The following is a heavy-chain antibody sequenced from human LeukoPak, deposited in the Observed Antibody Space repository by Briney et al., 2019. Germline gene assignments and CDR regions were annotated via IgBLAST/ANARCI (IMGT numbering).Heavy chain of an antibody. J-gene: IGHJ4*02. Sequence: GGSLRLSCAASGFTFSSYAMSWLRQAPGKGPEWVSSISGSYGTTYYADSVKGRFTISRDNSKNTLYLQMNSLRAEDTALYYCAKGNIAELPAAPYYWGQGTLVTVSS. V-gene: IGHV3-23*01. D-gene: IGHD2-2*01. CDR1: GFTFSSYA. CDR3: AKGNIAELPAAPYY. CDR2: ISGSYGTT.